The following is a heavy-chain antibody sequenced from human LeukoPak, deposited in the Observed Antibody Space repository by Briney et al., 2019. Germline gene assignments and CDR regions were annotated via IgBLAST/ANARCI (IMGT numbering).Heavy chain of an antibody. CDR1: GFTFSGHS. D-gene: IGHD2-15*01. V-gene: IGHV3-7*01. J-gene: IGHJ4*02. CDR3: ARDHPYCSGGSCYPDY. Sequence: GGSLRLSCAASGFTFSGHSMTWVRQAPGKGLEWVANINLDGSERFYVDFVKGRFTISRDNAKNSLYLQMNSLRAEDTAVYYCARDHPYCSGGSCYPDYWGQGTLVTVSS. CDR2: INLDGSER.